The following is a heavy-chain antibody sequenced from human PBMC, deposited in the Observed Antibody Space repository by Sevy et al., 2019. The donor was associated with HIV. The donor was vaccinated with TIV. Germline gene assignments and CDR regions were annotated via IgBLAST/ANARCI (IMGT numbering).Heavy chain of an antibody. CDR1: GFTFGDYA. D-gene: IGHD3-22*01. J-gene: IGHJ5*02. Sequence: GGSLRLSCTASGFTFGDYAMSWFRQAPGKGLEWVGFIRSKAYGGTTEYAASVKGRFTISRDDSKSIAYLQMNSLKTEDTAVHYCTLNYYDSSGYPSPWGQGTLVTVSS. CDR2: IRSKAYGGTT. V-gene: IGHV3-49*03. CDR3: TLNYYDSSGYPSP.